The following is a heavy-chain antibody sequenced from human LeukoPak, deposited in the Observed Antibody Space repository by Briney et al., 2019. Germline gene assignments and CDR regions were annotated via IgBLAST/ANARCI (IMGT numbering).Heavy chain of an antibody. CDR2: IYYSGST. V-gene: IGHV4-59*01. CDR1: GGPISSYY. CDR3: AALGATGY. J-gene: IGHJ4*02. D-gene: IGHD1-26*01. Sequence: SETLSLTCTVSGGPISSYYWSWIRQPPGKGLEWIGYIYYSGSTNYNPSLKSRVTISVDTSKNQFSLKLSSVTAADTAVYYCAALGATGYWGQGTLVTVSS.